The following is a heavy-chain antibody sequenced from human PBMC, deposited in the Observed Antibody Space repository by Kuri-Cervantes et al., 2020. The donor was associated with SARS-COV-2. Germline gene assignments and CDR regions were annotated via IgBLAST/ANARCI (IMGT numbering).Heavy chain of an antibody. V-gene: IGHV1-69*04. CDR3: ARDPYYYDSSGYHGSDY. Sequence: GGSLRLSCKASGGTFSSYAISWVRQAPGQGLEWMGRIIPILGIANYAQKFQGRVTITADKSTSTAYMELSSLRSEDTAVYYCARDPYYYDSSGYHGSDYWGQGTLVTVSS. CDR2: IIPILGIA. J-gene: IGHJ4*02. D-gene: IGHD3-22*01. CDR1: GGTFSSYA.